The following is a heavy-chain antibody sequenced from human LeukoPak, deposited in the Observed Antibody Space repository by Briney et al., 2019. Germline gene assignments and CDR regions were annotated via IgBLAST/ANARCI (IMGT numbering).Heavy chain of an antibody. Sequence: GSLRLSCAASGFTFSDYYMSWIRQAPGKGLEWVSYISSSGSTIYYADSVKGRFTISRDNSKNTLYPQMNSLRAEDTAVYYCAKSYGSGSYPDSHHWGQGTLVTVSS. CDR3: AKSYGSGSYPDSHH. CDR1: GFTFSDYY. V-gene: IGHV3-11*04. CDR2: ISSSGSTI. D-gene: IGHD3-10*01. J-gene: IGHJ5*02.